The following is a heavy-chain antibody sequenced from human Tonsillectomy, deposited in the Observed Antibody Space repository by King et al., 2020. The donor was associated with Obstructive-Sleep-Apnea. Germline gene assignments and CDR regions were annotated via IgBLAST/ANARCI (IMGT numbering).Heavy chain of an antibody. CDR1: GFTFRTSW. D-gene: IGHD1-26*01. V-gene: IGHV3-74*01. Sequence: VQLVESGGGLVQPGGSLRLSCAASGFTFRTSWMHWVRQAPGKGLVWVSRITSDGSSTIYADFVKGRFTISRDNAKNTLYLQMNSLRAEDTAVYYCARDRGGAGPTTTDYWGQGTLVTVSS. CDR2: ITSDGSST. J-gene: IGHJ4*02. CDR3: ARDRGGAGPTTTDY.